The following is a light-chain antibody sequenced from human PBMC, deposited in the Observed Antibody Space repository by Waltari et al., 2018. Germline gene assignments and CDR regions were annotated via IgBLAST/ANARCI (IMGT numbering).Light chain of an antibody. CDR3: QQSYRTPRT. Sequence: DIQMTQSPSSLSASVGDRVTITCRASQSISSSLDWYQQKPGKAPKLLIYGASSLQGGVPSRFSGSGSGTDFTLTISSLQPEDFATYYCQQSYRTPRTFGQGTKVEIE. V-gene: IGKV1-39*01. J-gene: IGKJ1*01. CDR2: GAS. CDR1: QSISSS.